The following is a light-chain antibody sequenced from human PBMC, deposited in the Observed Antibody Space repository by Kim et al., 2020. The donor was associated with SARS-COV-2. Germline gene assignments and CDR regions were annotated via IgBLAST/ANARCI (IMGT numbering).Light chain of an antibody. J-gene: IGLJ3*02. CDR3: KSRDNSGNHVV. V-gene: IGLV3-19*01. Sequence: ALGQTVKITCQGDSLRSYYASWYQQKPGQAPVLVIYGKNSRPSEIPDRFSGSSSGNTASLTITGTQAEDEADYYFKSRDNSGNHVVFGGGTKLTVL. CDR1: SLRSYY. CDR2: GKN.